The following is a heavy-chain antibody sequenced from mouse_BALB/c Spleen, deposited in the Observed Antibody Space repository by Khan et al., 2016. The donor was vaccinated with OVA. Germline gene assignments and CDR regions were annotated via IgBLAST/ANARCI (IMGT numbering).Heavy chain of an antibody. CDR1: GFTFSNYG. J-gene: IGHJ3*01. V-gene: IGHV5-6*02. Sequence: EVMLVESGGDLVKPGGSLKLSCAASGFTFSNYGMSWVRQIPDKRLEWVATINSDGTYTYYPDSVKGRFTISRNNAKNTLYLEMSSLKSEDTAMYYCASHLTGSFAYWGQGTRSLSLQ. CDR3: ASHLTGSFAY. D-gene: IGHD4-1*01. CDR2: INSDGTYT.